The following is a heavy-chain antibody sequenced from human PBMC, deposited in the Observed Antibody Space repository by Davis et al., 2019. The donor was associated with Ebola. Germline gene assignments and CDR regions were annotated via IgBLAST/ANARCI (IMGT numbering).Heavy chain of an antibody. D-gene: IGHD6-13*01. Sequence: KVSCKGSGYSFTSYWIGWVRQMPGKGLEWMGIIYPGDSDTRYSPSFQGQVTISADKSISTAYLQWGSLKASDTAMYYCATSPTYSSSWYKPGADAFDIWGQGTMVTVSS. J-gene: IGHJ3*02. V-gene: IGHV5-51*01. CDR1: GYSFTSYW. CDR2: IYPGDSDT. CDR3: ATSPTYSSSWYKPGADAFDI.